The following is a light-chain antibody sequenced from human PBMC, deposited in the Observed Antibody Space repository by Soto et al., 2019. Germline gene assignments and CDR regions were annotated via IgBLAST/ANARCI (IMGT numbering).Light chain of an antibody. CDR1: QSVRSN. J-gene: IGKJ4*01. CDR2: DAS. V-gene: IGKV3-15*01. CDR3: QHYNSWPLT. Sequence: EVVMTQSPATLSVSPGEGATLSCRASQSVRSNLTWYRQQPGQAPRLLIYDASTRATGVPARFSGSGSGREFTLTISSLQSEHFAVYYCQHYNSWPLTFGGGTRVEIK.